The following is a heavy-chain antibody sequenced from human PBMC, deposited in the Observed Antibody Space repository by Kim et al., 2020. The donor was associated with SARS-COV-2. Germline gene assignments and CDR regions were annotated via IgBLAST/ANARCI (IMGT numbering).Heavy chain of an antibody. J-gene: IGHJ5*02. Sequence: AEAVKGRYTIDRDNSKNTLYLQMNGLRAEDTAVYYCSKGVDSTGYYNWFDPWGRGALVTVSS. V-gene: IGHV3-23*01. CDR3: SKGVDSTGYYNWFDP. D-gene: IGHD3-22*01.